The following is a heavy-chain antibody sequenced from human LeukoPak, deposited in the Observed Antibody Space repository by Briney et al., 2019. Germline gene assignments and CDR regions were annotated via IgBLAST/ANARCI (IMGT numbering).Heavy chain of an antibody. V-gene: IGHV3-23*01. CDR1: GFTFSSYA. CDR2: ISGSGGGT. J-gene: IGHJ4*02. D-gene: IGHD2-21*02. CDR3: AKDSYGGNSNVNY. Sequence: QPGGSLRLSCAASGFTFSSYAMTWVRQAPGKGLEWVSAISGSGGGTYYAAPVKGRFTVSRDNSKDTLYLQMNSLRAEDTAVYYCAKDSYGGNSNVNYWGQGTLVTVSS.